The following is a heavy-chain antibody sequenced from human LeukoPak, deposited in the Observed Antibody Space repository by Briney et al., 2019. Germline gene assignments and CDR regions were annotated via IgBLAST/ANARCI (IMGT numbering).Heavy chain of an antibody. CDR2: ISWNSGSI. CDR1: GFTFDDYA. CDR3: AKFSGPIDY. J-gene: IGHJ4*02. D-gene: IGHD3-10*01. V-gene: IGHV3-9*01. Sequence: SLRLSCAASGFTFDDYAMHWVRQAPGKGLEWVSGISWNSGSIGYADSVKGRFTISRDNAKNSLYLQMNSLRAEDTALYYCAKFSGPIDYWGQGTLVTVSP.